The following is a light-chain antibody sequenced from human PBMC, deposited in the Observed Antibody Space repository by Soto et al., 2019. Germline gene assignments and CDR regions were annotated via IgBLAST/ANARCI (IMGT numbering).Light chain of an antibody. CDR1: SSDVGRYNY. Sequence: QSALTQPASVSGSPGQSITISCTGTSSDVGRYNYVSWHQQHPGKAPKLLIFDVSNRPSGVSDRFSGSKSGNTASLTISGLPAEDEADYYCTSYTTGTTWVFGGGTKVTVL. V-gene: IGLV2-14*01. CDR3: TSYTTGTTWV. CDR2: DVS. J-gene: IGLJ3*02.